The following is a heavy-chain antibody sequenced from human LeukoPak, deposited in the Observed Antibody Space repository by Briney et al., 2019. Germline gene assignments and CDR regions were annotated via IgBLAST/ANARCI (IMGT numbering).Heavy chain of an antibody. Sequence: ASVKVSCKASGYTFTGYYLHWVRQAPGQGLEWMAYINPNTGATSYAQRFQGKVTVTRGTSISTAYMELSGLTSDDTAMYYCARDRPNNWFDPWGQGTLVTVSS. V-gene: IGHV1-2*02. CDR3: ARDRPNNWFDP. J-gene: IGHJ5*02. CDR1: GYTFTGYY. CDR2: INPNTGAT.